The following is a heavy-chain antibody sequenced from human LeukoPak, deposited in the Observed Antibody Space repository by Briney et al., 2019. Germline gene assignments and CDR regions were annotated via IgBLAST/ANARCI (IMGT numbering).Heavy chain of an antibody. CDR1: GYTFTSYY. Sequence: ASVKVSCKASGYTFTSYYTHWVRQAPGQGLEWMGIINPSGGSTSYAQKFQGRVTMTRDMSTSTVYMELSSLRSEDTAVYYCARGIGSGFRFDYWGQGTLVTVSS. CDR2: INPSGGST. V-gene: IGHV1-46*01. J-gene: IGHJ4*02. D-gene: IGHD3-3*01. CDR3: ARGIGSGFRFDY.